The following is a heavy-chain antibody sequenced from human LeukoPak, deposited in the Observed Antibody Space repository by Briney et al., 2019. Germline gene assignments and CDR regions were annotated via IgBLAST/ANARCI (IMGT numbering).Heavy chain of an antibody. V-gene: IGHV3-23*01. J-gene: IGHJ4*02. CDR2: ISGSGGST. CDR3: AKAIGGYSCGY. Sequence: GGSLRLSCAASGFTFSSYAMSWVRQAPGKGLEWVSAISGSGGSTYYADSVKGRFTISRDNSKNTLYLQMNSLRAEDTALYYCAKAIGGYSCGYWGQGTLLTVSS. CDR1: GFTFSSYA. D-gene: IGHD5-18*01.